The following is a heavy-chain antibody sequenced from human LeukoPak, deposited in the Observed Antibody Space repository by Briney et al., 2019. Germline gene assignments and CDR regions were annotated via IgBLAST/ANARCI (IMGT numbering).Heavy chain of an antibody. V-gene: IGHV4-31*03. Sequence: SETLSLTCTVSGGSISSGGYYWSWIRQHPGKGLEWIGYIYYSGSTYYNPSLKSRVTISVDASKNQFSLKLSSVTAADTAVYYCARCVATALRWFDPWGQGTLVTVSS. CDR1: GGSISSGGYY. CDR3: ARCVATALRWFDP. CDR2: IYYSGST. D-gene: IGHD5-12*01. J-gene: IGHJ5*02.